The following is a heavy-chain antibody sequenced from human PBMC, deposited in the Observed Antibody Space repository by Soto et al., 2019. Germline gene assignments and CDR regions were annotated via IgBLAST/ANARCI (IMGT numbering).Heavy chain of an antibody. CDR2: ISAYNGNT. D-gene: IGHD2-15*01. Sequence: ASVKVSCKASGYTFTSYGISWVRQAPGQGLEWMGWISAYNGNTNYAQKLQGRVTMTTDTSTSTAYMELRSLRSDDTAVYYCARDYCSGGSCYSDFQHWGRGTLVTVSS. J-gene: IGHJ1*01. CDR1: GYTFTSYG. V-gene: IGHV1-18*01. CDR3: ARDYCSGGSCYSDFQH.